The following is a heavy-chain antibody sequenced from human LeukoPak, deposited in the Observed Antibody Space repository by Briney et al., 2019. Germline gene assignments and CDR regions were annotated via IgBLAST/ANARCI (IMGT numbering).Heavy chain of an antibody. CDR2: INPDSGDT. CDR1: GYAFTYYY. Sequence: ASVKVSCKASGYAFTYYYIHWMRQAPGQGLEWMGWINPDSGDTSYAQKFQGRVTMTRDTSISTVYVELSRLRSDDTAVYYCARSDSYTWFDPWGQGTLVTVSS. CDR3: ARSDSYTWFDP. J-gene: IGHJ5*02. D-gene: IGHD2-15*01. V-gene: IGHV1-2*02.